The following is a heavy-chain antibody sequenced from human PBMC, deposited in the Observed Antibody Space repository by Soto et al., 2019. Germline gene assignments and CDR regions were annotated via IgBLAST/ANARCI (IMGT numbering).Heavy chain of an antibody. D-gene: IGHD4-17*01. CDR1: GFTFSSYS. Sequence: GGSLRLSCAASGFTFSSYSMNWVRQAPGKGLEWVSYISSSSSTIYYADSVKGRFTISRDNAKNSLYLQMNSLRAEDTAVYYCARDGFGYGDFTRIDYWGQGTLVTVSS. J-gene: IGHJ4*02. CDR3: ARDGFGYGDFTRIDY. CDR2: ISSSSSTI. V-gene: IGHV3-48*01.